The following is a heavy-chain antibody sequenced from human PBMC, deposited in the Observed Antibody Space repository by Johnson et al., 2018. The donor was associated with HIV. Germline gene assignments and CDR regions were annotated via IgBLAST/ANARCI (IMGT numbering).Heavy chain of an antibody. CDR1: GFTFSSYA. J-gene: IGHJ3*02. Sequence: VQLVESGGGILRPGGSLRLSCAASGFTFSSYAMSWVRQAPGKGLEWVSTISGSGGSTYYADSVKGRFTISRDNSKNKLYLQMNSLRAEDTAVYYCAKSIVGATYDAFDIWGQGTMVTVSS. CDR2: ISGSGGST. V-gene: IGHV3-23*04. CDR3: AKSIVGATYDAFDI. D-gene: IGHD1-26*01.